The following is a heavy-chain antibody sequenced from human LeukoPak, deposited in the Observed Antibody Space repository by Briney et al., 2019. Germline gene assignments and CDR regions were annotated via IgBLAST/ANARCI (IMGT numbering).Heavy chain of an antibody. CDR1: GGSISSYY. CDR3: ARAREGVTDYYYMGV. Sequence: SETLSLTCTVSGGSISSYYWSWIRQPPGKGLEWIGYIYYSGSTNYNPSLKSRVTISVDTSKNQFSLKLSSVTAADTAVYYCARAREGVTDYYYMGVWGKGTTVTVSS. J-gene: IGHJ6*03. D-gene: IGHD3-10*01. V-gene: IGHV4-59*01. CDR2: IYYSGST.